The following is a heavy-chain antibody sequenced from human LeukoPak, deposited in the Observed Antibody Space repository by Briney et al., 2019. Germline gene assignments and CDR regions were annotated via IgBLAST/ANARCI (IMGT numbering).Heavy chain of an antibody. J-gene: IGHJ3*02. CDR3: ARARGLSSGSFDI. CDR1: GFTFSSYA. D-gene: IGHD3-22*01. Sequence: GGSLRLSCAASGFTFSSYAMSWVRQAPGKGLEWVSGISGSGTSTYYADSVKGRFTTSRDSSKNTLDLQMNSLRAEDTAVYYCARARGLSSGSFDIWGQGTMVTVSS. CDR2: ISGSGTST. V-gene: IGHV3-23*01.